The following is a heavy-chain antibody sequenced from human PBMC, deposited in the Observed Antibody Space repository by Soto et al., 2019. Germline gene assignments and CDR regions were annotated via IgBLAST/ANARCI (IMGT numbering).Heavy chain of an antibody. Sequence: QVQLQESGPGLVKPSQTLSLTCTVSGGSISSGGYYWSWIRQHPGKGLEWIGYIYYSGNTYYNPSRKSRVTISAGTSKNQFSLKLSSVTAADTAVYYCARATYYYDSSGYSDRVLDYWGQGTLVTVSS. D-gene: IGHD3-22*01. CDR1: GGSISSGGYY. CDR2: IYYSGNT. V-gene: IGHV4-31*03. CDR3: ARATYYYDSSGYSDRVLDY. J-gene: IGHJ4*02.